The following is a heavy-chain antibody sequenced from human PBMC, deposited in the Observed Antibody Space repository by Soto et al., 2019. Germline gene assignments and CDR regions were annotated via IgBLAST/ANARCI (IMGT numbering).Heavy chain of an antibody. CDR1: GFTFSTYA. V-gene: IGHV3-23*05. J-gene: IGHJ2*01. CDR3: AKTPRGGASGDWYCDL. Sequence: EVQLLESGGGWVQPGGSLRLSCAASGFTFSTYAMTWVRLAPGRGLEWVLGIKSSGSPTDYPESVKGRFTISRDNLMNTLFLDMNGLRAEDTAIYYCAKTPRGGASGDWYCDLWGRGTLVTVSS. D-gene: IGHD3-10*01. CDR2: IKSSGSPT.